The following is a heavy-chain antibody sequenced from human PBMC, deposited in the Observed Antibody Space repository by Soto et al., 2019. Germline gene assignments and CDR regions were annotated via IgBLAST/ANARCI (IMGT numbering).Heavy chain of an antibody. Sequence: ASVKVSCKASGYTFTGYGISWVRQAPGQGLEWMGWVSSYNDNRVYAQQLQGRVTMTTDKSTGTAYMELRSLRSDDTAVYYCARDLTDIDYWGQGTLVTVSS. D-gene: IGHD2-15*01. CDR3: ARDLTDIDY. V-gene: IGHV1-18*01. CDR1: GYTFTGYG. J-gene: IGHJ4*02. CDR2: VSSYNDNR.